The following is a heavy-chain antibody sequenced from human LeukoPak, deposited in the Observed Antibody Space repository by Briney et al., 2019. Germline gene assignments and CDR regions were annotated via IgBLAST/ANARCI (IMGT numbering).Heavy chain of an antibody. V-gene: IGHV2-70*04. CDR3: AHNEYSYSDAFDI. Sequence: SGPALVKPTQTLTLTCTFSGFSLSTSAMRVNWIRQPPGKALEWLARIDWDDDKFYSPSLKTRLTISKDTSKNQVVLTMTNMDPVDTATYYCAHNEYSYSDAFDIWGQGTMVTVSS. J-gene: IGHJ3*02. D-gene: IGHD5-18*01. CDR2: IDWDDDK. CDR1: GFSLSTSAMR.